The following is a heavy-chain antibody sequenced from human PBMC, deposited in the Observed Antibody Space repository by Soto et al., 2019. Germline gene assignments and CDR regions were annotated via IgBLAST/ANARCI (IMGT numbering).Heavy chain of an antibody. CDR2: ISSNGGST. CDR3: VKPGSYSYYFDY. V-gene: IGHV3-64D*06. D-gene: IGHD1-26*01. CDR1: GFTVSSYA. Sequence: GGSLRLSCAASGFTVSSYAMHWVRQAPGKGLEYVSAISSNGGSTYYAGSVKGRFTISRDNSKNTLYLQMSSLRAEDTAVYYCVKPGSYSYYFDYWGQGTLVTVSS. J-gene: IGHJ4*02.